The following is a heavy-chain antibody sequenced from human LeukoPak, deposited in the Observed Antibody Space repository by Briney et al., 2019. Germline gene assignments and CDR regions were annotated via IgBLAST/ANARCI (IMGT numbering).Heavy chain of an antibody. Sequence: GGSLRLSCAASGFTFSSYGMHWVRQAPGKGLEWVAVISYDGSNKYYADSVKGRFTISRDNSKNTLYLQMNSLRAEDTAVYYCAKDPTQAFFVVVPAGDYWGQGTLVTVSS. V-gene: IGHV3-30*18. J-gene: IGHJ4*02. CDR2: ISYDGSNK. CDR3: AKDPTQAFFVVVPAGDY. CDR1: GFTFSSYG. D-gene: IGHD2-2*01.